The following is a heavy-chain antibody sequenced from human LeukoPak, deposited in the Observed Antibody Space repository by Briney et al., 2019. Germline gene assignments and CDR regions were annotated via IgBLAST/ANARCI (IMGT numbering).Heavy chain of an antibody. CDR3: AHSLTLQPYYYGSGSYYCPTFDY. J-gene: IGHJ4*02. V-gene: IGHV2-5*02. D-gene: IGHD3-10*01. Sequence: SGPTLVKPTQTLTLTCTFSGFSLSTSGVGVGWIRQPPGKALEWLALIYWDDDKRYSPSLKSRLTITKDTSKNQVVLTMTNMDPVDTATYYCAHSLTLQPYYYGSGSYYCPTFDYWGQGTLVTVSS. CDR1: GFSLSTSGVG. CDR2: IYWDDDK.